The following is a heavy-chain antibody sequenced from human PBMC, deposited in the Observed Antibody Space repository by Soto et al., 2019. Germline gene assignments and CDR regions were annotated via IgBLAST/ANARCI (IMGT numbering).Heavy chain of an antibody. J-gene: IGHJ6*04. CDR2: VFSSGTT. CDR1: GGSVSNYY. CDR3: AIQKEGLPERHLMDV. Sequence: SETLSLTCTVSGGSVSNYYWTWIRQPPGKGLEWIGYVFSSGTTNYSPSLKSRVTISVDTSKNQFSLRLSSVAAADTAMYFCAIQKEGLPERHLMDVWGKGTSVTVSS. V-gene: IGHV4-59*08. D-gene: IGHD2-21*02.